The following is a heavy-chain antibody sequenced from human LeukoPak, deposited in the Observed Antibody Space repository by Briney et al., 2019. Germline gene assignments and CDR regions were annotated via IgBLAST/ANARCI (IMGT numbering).Heavy chain of an antibody. V-gene: IGHV4-59*01. D-gene: IGHD6-13*01. CDR1: GDSINSYY. CDR3: AKDRAQQLVLDF. CDR2: IYYSGRT. J-gene: IGHJ4*02. Sequence: SETLSLTCTVSGDSINSYYWNWIRQPPGKGLEWIGYIYYSGRTDYNPSLKSRVTISVDTSKHQFSMKLKSVTAADTAVYYCAKDRAQQLVLDFWGQGTLVTVSS.